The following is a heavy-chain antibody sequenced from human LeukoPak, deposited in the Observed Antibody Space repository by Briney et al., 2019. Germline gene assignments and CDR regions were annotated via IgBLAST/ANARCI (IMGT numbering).Heavy chain of an antibody. J-gene: IGHJ6*03. CDR3: ARLHYGGNYGYYYYYMDV. V-gene: IGHV4-39*01. CDR2: IYYTGST. D-gene: IGHD4-23*01. Sequence: SETLSLTCTVSSGSISSSSYYWGWIRQPPGKGLEWIGSIYYTGSTYYNPSLKSRVTISVDTSKNQFSLKLSSVTAADMAVYYCARLHYGGNYGYYYYYMDVWGKGTTVTISS. CDR1: SGSISSSSYY.